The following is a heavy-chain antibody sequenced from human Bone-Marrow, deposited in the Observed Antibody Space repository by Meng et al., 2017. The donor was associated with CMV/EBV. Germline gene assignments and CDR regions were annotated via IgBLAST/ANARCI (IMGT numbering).Heavy chain of an antibody. CDR3: ARQGGNSGAFDG. CDR2: ISYDGSNK. CDR1: GFTFSSYA. Sequence: GESLKISCAASGFTFSSYAMHWVRQAPGKGLDWVAVISYDGSNKYYADSVKGRFTISRDNSKNTLYLQMNSLRAEDTAVYYCARQGGNSGAFDGWGQGTLVTVSS. D-gene: IGHD4-23*01. J-gene: IGHJ3*01. V-gene: IGHV3-30*01.